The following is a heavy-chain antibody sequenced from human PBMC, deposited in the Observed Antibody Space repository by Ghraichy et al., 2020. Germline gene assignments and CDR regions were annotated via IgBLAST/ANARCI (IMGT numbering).Heavy chain of an antibody. Sequence: SETLSLTCTVSGGSISSSSFYWGWIRQPPGKGLEWIGSISSSGSTYYNPSLKSRVTISVDTSKNQFSLKLSSVTAADTDVYYCARGRAVAGAGRWGQGTLVTGSS. CDR3: ARGRAVAGAGR. D-gene: IGHD6-13*01. J-gene: IGHJ4*02. V-gene: IGHV4-39*01. CDR1: GGSISSSSFY. CDR2: ISSSGST.